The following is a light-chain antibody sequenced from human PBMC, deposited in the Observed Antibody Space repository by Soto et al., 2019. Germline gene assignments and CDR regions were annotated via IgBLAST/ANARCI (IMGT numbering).Light chain of an antibody. CDR2: VNS. CDR1: STNIGAGYD. CDR3: QSYDSSLSGVV. J-gene: IGLJ2*01. Sequence: QSVLTQPPSVSGAPGQRVTISCTGSSTNIGAGYDVHWFQQLPGTAPKLLIYVNSNRPSGVPDRFSGSKSGTSACLAITGLQAEDEADYYCQSYDSSLSGVVFGGGTQLTVL. V-gene: IGLV1-40*01.